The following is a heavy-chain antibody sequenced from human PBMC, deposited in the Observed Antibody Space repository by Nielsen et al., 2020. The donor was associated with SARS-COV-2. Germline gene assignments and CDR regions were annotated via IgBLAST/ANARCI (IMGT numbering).Heavy chain of an antibody. V-gene: IGHV3-21*06. D-gene: IGHD6-13*01. J-gene: IGHJ4*02. CDR2: ISSSSTFT. Sequence: LSLTCAASGFTFSSYSMNWVRQAPGTGLEWVSSISSSSTFTYYADSVKGRFTISRDDPWNLLYLQIHSLRGEDTGTYYCARDPIAAAATADYWGQGTLVTVSS. CDR1: GFTFSSYS. CDR3: ARDPIAAAATADY.